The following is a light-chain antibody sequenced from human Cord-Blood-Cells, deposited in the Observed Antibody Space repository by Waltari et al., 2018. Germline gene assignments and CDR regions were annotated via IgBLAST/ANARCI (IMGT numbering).Light chain of an antibody. CDR2: RNK. CDR1: SSNIGSNY. J-gene: IGLJ3*02. Sequence: QSVLTQPPSASGTPEQRVTISCSGSSSNIGSNYVYWYQQLPGTSPKLLIYRNKQLPSAAPDRFSASKSGTSASLASSGLRSGDEADYYCAAWDDSLSGPVFGGGTKLTVL. V-gene: IGLV1-47*01. CDR3: AAWDDSLSGPV.